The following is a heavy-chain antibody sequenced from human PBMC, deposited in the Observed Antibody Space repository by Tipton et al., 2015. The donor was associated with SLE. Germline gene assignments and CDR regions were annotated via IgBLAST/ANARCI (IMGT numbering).Heavy chain of an antibody. CDR2: IYNSGSR. CDR3: ARVLGSYYGMDV. Sequence: SLRLSCTASGFSVRSYYMNWVRQAPGKGLEWVSVIYNSGSRFYADSVKGRFTISRDNSDNTLYLEMNNLRAEDTAVYYCARVLGSYYGMDVWGQGTTVTVSS. V-gene: IGHV3-66*01. CDR1: GFSVRSYY. J-gene: IGHJ6*02.